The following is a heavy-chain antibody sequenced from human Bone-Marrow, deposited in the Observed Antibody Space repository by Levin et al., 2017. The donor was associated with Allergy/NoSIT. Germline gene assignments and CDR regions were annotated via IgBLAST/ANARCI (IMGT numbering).Heavy chain of an antibody. CDR1: GGSFSGYY. D-gene: IGHD3-16*01. Sequence: SETLSLTCAVYGGSFSGYYWSWIRQPPGKGLEWIGEINHSGSTNYNPSLKSRVTISVDTSKNQFSLKLSSVTAADTAVYYCARADYDYVWGSYALDYWGQGTLVTVSS. J-gene: IGHJ4*02. V-gene: IGHV4-34*01. CDR3: ARADYDYVWGSYALDY. CDR2: INHSGST.